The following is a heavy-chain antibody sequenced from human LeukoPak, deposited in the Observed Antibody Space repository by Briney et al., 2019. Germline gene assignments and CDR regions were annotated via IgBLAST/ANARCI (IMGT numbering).Heavy chain of an antibody. V-gene: IGHV1-46*01. CDR2: INPSGGST. CDR3: ARDNGYSSSSENWFDP. CDR1: GYTFTSYY. D-gene: IGHD6-6*01. J-gene: IGHJ5*02. Sequence: ASVKVSCKASGYTFTSYYMHWVRQAPGQGLEWMGIINPSGGSTSYAQKFQGRVTMTRDTSTSTVYMELSSLRSEDTAVYYCARDNGYSSSSENWFDPWGQGTLVTVSS.